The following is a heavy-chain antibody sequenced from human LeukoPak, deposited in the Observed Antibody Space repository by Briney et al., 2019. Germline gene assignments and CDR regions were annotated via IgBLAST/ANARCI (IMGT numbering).Heavy chain of an antibody. CDR2: IYWDDDK. V-gene: IGHV2-5*02. J-gene: IGHJ4*02. D-gene: IGHD6-19*01. CDR1: GFSLSTSGVG. Sequence: KLSGPTLVKPTQTLTLTCTFSGFSLSTSGVGVGWIRQPPGKALGWLALIYWDDDKRYSPSLKSRLTITKDTSKNQVVLTMTNMDPVDTATYYCAHAYSSGWYQGLDYFDYWGQGTLVTVSS. CDR3: AHAYSSGWYQGLDYFDY.